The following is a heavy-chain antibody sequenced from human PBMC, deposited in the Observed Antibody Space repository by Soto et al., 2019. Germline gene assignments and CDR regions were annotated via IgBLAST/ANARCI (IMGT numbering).Heavy chain of an antibody. D-gene: IGHD2-8*01. CDR3: ATAGVSYYYYGMDV. CDR1: GASSTGVSTN. Sequence: QVQLQESGQGLLKLWKTLPFTCLALGASSTGVSTNWAWSGQPPGKGLEWIGYIYYSGSTNYNPSLKSRVTISVDTSKNQFSLKLSSVTAADTAVYYCATAGVSYYYYGMDVWGQGTTVTVSS. CDR2: IYYSGST. J-gene: IGHJ6*02. V-gene: IGHV4-61*01.